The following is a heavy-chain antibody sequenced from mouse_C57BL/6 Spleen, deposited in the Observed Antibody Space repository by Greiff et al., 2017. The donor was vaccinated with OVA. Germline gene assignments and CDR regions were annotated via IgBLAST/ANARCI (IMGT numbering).Heavy chain of an antibody. CDR2: INPSNGGT. J-gene: IGHJ3*01. Sequence: QVQLQQPGTDLVKPGASVKLSCKASGYTFTSYWMHWVKQRPGQGLEWIGNINPSNGGTNYNEKFKSKATLTVDKSSSTAYMQLSSLTSEDSAVYYCAKEGGGTAWFAYWGQGTLVTVSA. CDR3: AKEGGGTAWFAY. CDR1: GYTFTSYW. D-gene: IGHD4-1*01. V-gene: IGHV1-53*01.